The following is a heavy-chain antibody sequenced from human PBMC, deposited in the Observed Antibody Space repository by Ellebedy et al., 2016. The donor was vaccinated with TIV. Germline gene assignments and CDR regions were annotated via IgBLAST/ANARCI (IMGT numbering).Heavy chain of an antibody. CDR2: TYYRSKWNN. CDR3: ARGWFGSGMGV. V-gene: IGHV6-1*01. Sequence: SQTLSLTCVISGDSVSTDIGWNWISQSPSRGLEWLGRTYYRSKWNNDYAVSLKSRITINPDTSKNQFSLQLNSVIPDDTAVYYCARGWFGSGMGVWGQGTTVTVSS. D-gene: IGHD3-16*01. CDR1: GDSVSTDIG. J-gene: IGHJ6*02.